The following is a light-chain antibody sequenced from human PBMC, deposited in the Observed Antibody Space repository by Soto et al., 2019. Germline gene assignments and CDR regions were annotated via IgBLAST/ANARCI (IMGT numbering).Light chain of an antibody. CDR2: DAS. CDR3: QQYNSYPYT. V-gene: IGKV1-5*01. CDR1: QRISSW. Sequence: DIQMTQSPSTLSAYVGDRVTITCRASQRISSWLAWYQQKPGKAPKLLIYDASNLESGVPSRFSGSGSGTEFTLTISSLQPDDFATYYCQQYNSYPYTFGQGTKLEIK. J-gene: IGKJ2*01.